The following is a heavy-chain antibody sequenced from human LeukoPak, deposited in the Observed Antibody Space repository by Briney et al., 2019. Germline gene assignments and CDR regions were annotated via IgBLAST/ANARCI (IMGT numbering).Heavy chain of an antibody. V-gene: IGHV1-46*01. CDR3: AREVYDFWSGYYNYAFDI. J-gene: IGHJ3*02. CDR1: GYTFTSYY. Sequence: ASVKVSCKASGYTFTSYYMHWVRQAPGQGLEWMGIINPSGGSTSYAQKFQGRVTMTRDTSTSTVYMELRSLRSDDTAVNYCAREVYDFWSGYYNYAFDIWGQGTMVTVSS. CDR2: INPSGGST. D-gene: IGHD3-3*01.